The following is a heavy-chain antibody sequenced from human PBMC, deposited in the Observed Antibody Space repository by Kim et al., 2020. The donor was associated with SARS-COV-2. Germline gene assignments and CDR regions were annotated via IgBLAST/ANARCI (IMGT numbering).Heavy chain of an antibody. J-gene: IGHJ2*01. CDR3: ARGPWYFDL. V-gene: IGHV6-1*01. CDR2: SK. Sequence: SKDYAVTVKRRITLTHDTSRNPFSLQLNSVTPEDTAVYYCARGPWYFDLWGRGTLVTVSS.